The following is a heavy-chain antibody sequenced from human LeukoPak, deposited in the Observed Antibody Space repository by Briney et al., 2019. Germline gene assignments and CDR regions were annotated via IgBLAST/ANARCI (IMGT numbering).Heavy chain of an antibody. CDR2: IIPIFGTA. J-gene: IGHJ5*02. Sequence: SVKVSCKASGGTFSSYAISWARQAPGQGLEWMGGIIPIFGTANYAQKFQGRVTITADESTSTAYMELSSLRSEDTAVYYCARGAPYYDILTGYYNWFDPWGQGTLVTVSS. V-gene: IGHV1-69*01. CDR3: ARGAPYYDILTGYYNWFDP. CDR1: GGTFSSYA. D-gene: IGHD3-9*01.